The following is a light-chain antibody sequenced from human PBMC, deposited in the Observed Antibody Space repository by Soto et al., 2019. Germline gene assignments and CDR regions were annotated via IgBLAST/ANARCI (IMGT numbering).Light chain of an antibody. J-gene: IGKJ2*01. V-gene: IGKV1-39*01. CDR2: GAS. CDR1: QNINIY. Sequence: DIQMTQSPASLSASVGDSVTITCRASQNINIYLNWYQQKPGKAPNLLLYGASTLHSGVPSRFRGSGSGTDVSLIINSLQPEDFATYFCQHSYTAPPFTLGQGTRLEI. CDR3: QHSYTAPPFT.